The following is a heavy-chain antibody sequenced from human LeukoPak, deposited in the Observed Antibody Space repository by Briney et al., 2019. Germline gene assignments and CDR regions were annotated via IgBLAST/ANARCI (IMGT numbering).Heavy chain of an antibody. J-gene: IGHJ4*02. CDR3: AREREGPFDY. V-gene: IGHV3-21*04. CDR2: ISSSSSYI. Sequence: PGGSLRLSCAASGFTFRSYSMNWVRQAPGKGLEWVSSISSSSSYIYYADSVKGRFTNSRDNAKNSLYLQMNSLRAEDTAVYYCAREREGPFDYWGQGTLVTVSS. CDR1: GFTFRSYS.